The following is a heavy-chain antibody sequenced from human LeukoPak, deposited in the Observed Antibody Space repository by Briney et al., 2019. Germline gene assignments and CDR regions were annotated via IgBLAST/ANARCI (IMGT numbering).Heavy chain of an antibody. CDR1: GYTFTSYG. CDR2: ISAYNGNT. CDR3: AREADGMDV. D-gene: IGHD2-15*01. V-gene: IGHV1-18*01. Sequence: ASVKVSCKASGYTFTSYGISWVRQAPGQGLEWMGWISAYNGNTNYAQKLQGRVTMTRDTSTSTVYMELSSLRSEDTAVYYCAREADGMDVWGQGTTVTVSS. J-gene: IGHJ6*02.